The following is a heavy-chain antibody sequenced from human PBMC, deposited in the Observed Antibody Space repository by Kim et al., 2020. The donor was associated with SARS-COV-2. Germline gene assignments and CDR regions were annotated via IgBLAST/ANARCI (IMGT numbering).Heavy chain of an antibody. J-gene: IGHJ4*02. V-gene: IGHV3-9*01. CDR3: AKDSSSWRGGFDY. D-gene: IGHD6-13*01. Sequence: YADSVKGRFTISRDNAKNSLYLQMNSLRAEDTALYYCAKDSSSWRGGFDYWGQGTLVTVSS.